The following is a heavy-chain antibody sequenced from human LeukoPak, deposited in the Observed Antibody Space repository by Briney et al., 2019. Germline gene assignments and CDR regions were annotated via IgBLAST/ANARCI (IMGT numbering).Heavy chain of an antibody. CDR3: AREEHCSGGSCPAHDMDV. D-gene: IGHD2-15*01. J-gene: IGHJ6*03. Sequence: GASVKVSCKASGYTFTGYYMHWVRQAPGQGLEWMGWINPNSGGTNYAQKFQGRVTMTRDTSISTAYMELSRLRSDDTAVYYCAREEHCSGGSCPAHDMDVWGKGTTATVSS. CDR2: INPNSGGT. V-gene: IGHV1-2*02. CDR1: GYTFTGYY.